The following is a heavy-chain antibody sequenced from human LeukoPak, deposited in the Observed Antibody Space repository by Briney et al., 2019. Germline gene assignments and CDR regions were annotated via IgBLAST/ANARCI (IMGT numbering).Heavy chain of an antibody. D-gene: IGHD3-10*01. CDR2: ISGSGGST. Sequence: GGSLRLSCAASGFTFSSYAMSWVRQAPGKGLEWVSAISGSGGSTYYADSVKGRFTISRDNSKNTLYLQMSSLRAEDTAVYYCAKDLLYYYGSGSYPFDYWGQGTLVTVSS. J-gene: IGHJ4*02. CDR3: AKDLLYYYGSGSYPFDY. V-gene: IGHV3-23*01. CDR1: GFTFSSYA.